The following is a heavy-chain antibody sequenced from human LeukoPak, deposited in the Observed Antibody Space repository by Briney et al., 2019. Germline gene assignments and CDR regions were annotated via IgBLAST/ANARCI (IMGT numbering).Heavy chain of an antibody. CDR3: ARTDTAAGQWELLRYYGMDV. J-gene: IGHJ6*02. Sequence: SQTLSLTCAISGDSFSSNSAAWNWIRQSPWRGLEWLGRTYYRSKLYNDYAVSVKSLITINPDTSKNQFSLQLNSVTPEDTAVYYCARTDTAAGQWELLRYYGMDVWGQGTTVTVSS. D-gene: IGHD1-26*01. CDR1: GDSFSSNSAA. CDR2: TYYRSKLYN. V-gene: IGHV6-1*01.